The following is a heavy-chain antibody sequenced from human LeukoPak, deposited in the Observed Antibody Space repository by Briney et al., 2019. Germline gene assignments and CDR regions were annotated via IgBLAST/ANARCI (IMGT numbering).Heavy chain of an antibody. Sequence: PSETLSLTCVAFGASVNEYYWSWIRQPPGKALEWVGYIYNGVTTSYNPALRSRVTISADKSTNQFSLRLTSMTAPDTAMYYCVQSTGWPGLDFWGQGALVTVSS. CDR2: IYNGVTT. D-gene: IGHD2-2*01. J-gene: IGHJ4*02. CDR3: VQSTGWPGLDF. V-gene: IGHV4-59*08. CDR1: GASVNEYY.